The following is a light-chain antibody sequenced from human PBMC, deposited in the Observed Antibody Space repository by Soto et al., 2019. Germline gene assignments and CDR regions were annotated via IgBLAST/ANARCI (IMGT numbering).Light chain of an antibody. CDR2: WAS. Sequence: DIVMTQSPDSLAVSLGERATIKCKSSQSLLYSSNSKNYLAWYQQKPGQPPKLLIYWASSRQPAVPDRFSGSGSGTDFNLTISSLQAEDVAVYYCQQSYSSPRTFGQGTKVEIK. CDR1: QSLLYSSNSKNY. V-gene: IGKV4-1*01. J-gene: IGKJ1*01. CDR3: QQSYSSPRT.